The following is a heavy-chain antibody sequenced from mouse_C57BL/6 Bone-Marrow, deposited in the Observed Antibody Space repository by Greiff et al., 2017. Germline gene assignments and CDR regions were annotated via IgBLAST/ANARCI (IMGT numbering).Heavy chain of an antibody. CDR1: GYTFTSYW. D-gene: IGHD1-1*01. V-gene: IGHV1-53*01. J-gene: IGHJ2*01. CDR2: INPSNGGT. CDR3: ARAIYCSSSSYGDY. Sequence: QVQLQQPGTELVKPGASVKLSCKASGYTFTSYWMHWVKQRPGQGLEWIGNINPSNGGTNYNEKFKSKATLTVYKSSSTAYMQLSSMTTDDSAVYYCARAIYCSSSSYGDYWGQGTTLTVSS.